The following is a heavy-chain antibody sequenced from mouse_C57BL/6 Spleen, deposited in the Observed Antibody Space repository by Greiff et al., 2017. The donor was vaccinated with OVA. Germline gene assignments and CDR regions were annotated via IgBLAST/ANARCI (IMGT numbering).Heavy chain of an antibody. J-gene: IGHJ3*01. V-gene: IGHV1-69*01. CDR2: IDTSDSYT. CDR1: GYTFTSYW. CDR3: AIYYGSYAWFAY. Sequence: QVQLQQPGAELVMPGASVKLSCKASGYTFTSYWMHWVQQRPGQGLEWIGEIDTSDSYTNYNQKFKGKSTLTVDKSSSTVYMQLSNLTSEDSAVYYCAIYYGSYAWFAYWGQGTLVTVSA. D-gene: IGHD2-1*01.